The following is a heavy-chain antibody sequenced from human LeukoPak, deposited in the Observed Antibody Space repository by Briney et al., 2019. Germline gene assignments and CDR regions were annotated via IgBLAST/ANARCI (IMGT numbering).Heavy chain of an antibody. J-gene: IGHJ4*02. Sequence: SETLSLTCAVYGGSISSYYWSWIRQPAGKGLEWIGRIYTSGSTNYNPSLKSRVTMSVDTSKNQFSLKLSSVTAADTAVYYCARAQYYYDSSGYQYYFDYWGQGTLVTVSS. CDR2: IYTSGST. D-gene: IGHD3-22*01. CDR3: ARAQYYYDSSGYQYYFDY. CDR1: GGSISSYY. V-gene: IGHV4-59*10.